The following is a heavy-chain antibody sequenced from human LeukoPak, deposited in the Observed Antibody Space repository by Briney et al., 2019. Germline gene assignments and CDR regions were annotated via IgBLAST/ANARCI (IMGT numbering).Heavy chain of an antibody. CDR2: IYYSGST. Sequence: SETLSLTCTVSGASISSSSYYWGWIRQPPGKGLEWIGIIYYSGSTNYNPSLKSRVTISVDTSKNQFSLKLSSVTAADTAVYYCARDKGSGWYSMFDYWGQGTLVTVSS. V-gene: IGHV4-39*07. D-gene: IGHD6-19*01. J-gene: IGHJ4*02. CDR1: GASISSSSYY. CDR3: ARDKGSGWYSMFDY.